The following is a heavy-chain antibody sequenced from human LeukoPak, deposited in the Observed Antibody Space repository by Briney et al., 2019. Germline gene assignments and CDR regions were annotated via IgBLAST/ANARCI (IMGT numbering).Heavy chain of an antibody. Sequence: SETLSLTCIVAGGSISSYCWSWLRQPPGKGMAWIGYIRYIGSTYYNPSLKSRVTMSMDTSTNQFSLNLSSVTAADTAVYYCARDQGSGDANFDYWGQGTLVTVSS. CDR3: ARDQGSGDANFDY. V-gene: IGHV4-59*01. CDR1: GGSISSYC. J-gene: IGHJ4*02. D-gene: IGHD4-17*01. CDR2: IRYIGST.